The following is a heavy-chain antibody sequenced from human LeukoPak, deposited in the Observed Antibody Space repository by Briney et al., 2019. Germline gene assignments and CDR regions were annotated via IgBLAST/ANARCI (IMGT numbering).Heavy chain of an antibody. D-gene: IGHD3-22*01. CDR3: ARHRGYERTGYYFLDAFDL. CDR2: NYISGST. J-gene: IGHJ3*01. V-gene: IGHV4-4*09. Sequence: PSHTPSLTPTFSRRAISRDYGKWFGEAPWKGLELNWYNYISGSTDYNPSLKSRVTISLDTPRNLFSLKLSSLTAADTAVYYCARHRGYERTGYYFLDAFDLWGQGTMVTVSS. CDR1: RRAISRDY.